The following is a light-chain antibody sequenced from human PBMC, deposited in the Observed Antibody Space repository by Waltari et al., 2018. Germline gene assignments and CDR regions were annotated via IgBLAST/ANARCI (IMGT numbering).Light chain of an antibody. CDR3: ETGGHGTWV. Sequence: QLVLTQSPSASASLGASVKLTCTLSRGHSSNITAWLQQQPGKGPRYLMKVNSDGSHRKGDEIPDRFSGSSSGAERYLTISSLQSEDEADYYCETGGHGTWVFGGGTKLTVL. V-gene: IGLV4-69*01. CDR2: VNSDGSH. CDR1: RGHSSNI. J-gene: IGLJ3*02.